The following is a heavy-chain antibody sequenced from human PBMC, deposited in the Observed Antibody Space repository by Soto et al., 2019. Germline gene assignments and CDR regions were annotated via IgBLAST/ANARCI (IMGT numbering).Heavy chain of an antibody. CDR1: GYSFTSYW. CDR2: IDPSDSYT. D-gene: IGHD1-7*01. Sequence: GESLKISCKGSGYSFTSYWISWVRQMPGKGLEWMGRIDPSDSYTNYSPSFQGHVTISADKSISTAYLQWSSLKASDIAMYYCARHGWYNWNYVDFDYWGQGTLVTVSS. CDR3: ARHGWYNWNYVDFDY. J-gene: IGHJ4*02. V-gene: IGHV5-10-1*01.